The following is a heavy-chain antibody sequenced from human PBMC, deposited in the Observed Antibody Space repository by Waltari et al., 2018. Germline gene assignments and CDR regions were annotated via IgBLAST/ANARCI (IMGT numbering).Heavy chain of an antibody. Sequence: EVQLVESGGGLVQPGGSLRLSCAATGFTFSSYEMNWVRQAPGKGLEWVSYISSSGSTIYYADSVKGRFTISRDNAKNSLYLQMNSLRGEDTATYYCAKSSFNYDFVMATWGQGVLVTVSS. CDR2: ISSSGSTI. CDR3: AKSSFNYDFVMAT. CDR1: GFTFSSYE. D-gene: IGHD3-3*01. V-gene: IGHV3-48*03. J-gene: IGHJ5*02.